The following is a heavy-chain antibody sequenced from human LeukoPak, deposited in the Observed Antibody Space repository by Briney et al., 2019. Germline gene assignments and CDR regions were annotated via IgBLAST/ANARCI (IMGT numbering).Heavy chain of an antibody. Sequence: PGGSLRLSCVASGFTFSSHAASWLRQAPGKGLEWVSTISLGTDTYYADSVRGRFTISKDSSKNTLQMNSLSAEDTAIYYCVKHSGTVYGTTDYWGQGVLVTVSS. J-gene: IGHJ4*02. CDR3: VKHSGTVYGTTDY. CDR2: ISLGTDT. CDR1: GFTFSSHA. V-gene: IGHV3-23*01. D-gene: IGHD1-14*01.